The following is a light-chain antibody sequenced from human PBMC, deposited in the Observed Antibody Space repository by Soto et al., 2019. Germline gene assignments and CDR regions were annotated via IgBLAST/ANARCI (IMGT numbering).Light chain of an antibody. V-gene: IGKV1-5*01. Sequence: DIQMTQSPSTLSASVGDRVTITCRASQSISSWLAWYQRKPGKAPKLLIYDAYSLQSGVPSRFSGSESGTEFTLTINSLQPDDFATYYCQQYNSYPWTFGQGTKV. CDR1: QSISSW. CDR2: DAY. J-gene: IGKJ1*01. CDR3: QQYNSYPWT.